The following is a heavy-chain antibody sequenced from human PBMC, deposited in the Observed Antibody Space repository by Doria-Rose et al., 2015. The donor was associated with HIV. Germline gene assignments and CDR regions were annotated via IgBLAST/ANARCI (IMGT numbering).Heavy chain of an antibody. V-gene: IGHV2-26*01. CDR3: ARIKSSRWYHKYYFDF. Sequence: QITLKESGPVLVKPTETLTLTCTVSGVSLSSPGMSVSWIRQPPGKALEWLANIFSDDERSYKTSLKSRLTISMGTSRRQVVLTMTDMDPVDTATYYCARIKSSRWYHKYYFDFWGQGTLVIVSA. D-gene: IGHD6-13*01. J-gene: IGHJ4*02. CDR2: IFSDDER. CDR1: GVSLSSPGMS.